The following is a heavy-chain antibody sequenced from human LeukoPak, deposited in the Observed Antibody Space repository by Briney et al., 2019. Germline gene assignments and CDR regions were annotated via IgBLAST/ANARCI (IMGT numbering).Heavy chain of an antibody. CDR3: AIGNWSRISP. V-gene: IGHV4-61*01. CDR1: GGSISSSSYY. CDR2: IYYSGST. D-gene: IGHD1-20*01. Sequence: SETLSLTCTVSGGSISSSSYYWSWIRQPPGKGLEWIGYIYYSGSTNYNPSLKSRVTISVDTSKNQFSLKLSSVTAADTAVYYCAIGNWSRISPWGQGTLVTVSS. J-gene: IGHJ4*02.